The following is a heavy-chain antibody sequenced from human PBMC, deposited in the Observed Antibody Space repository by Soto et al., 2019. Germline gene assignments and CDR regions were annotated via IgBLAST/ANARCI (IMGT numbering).Heavy chain of an antibody. Sequence: QVQLVQSGAEVKKPGASVKVSCKASGYTFTSYGISWVRQAPGQGLEWMGWISAYNGNTNYAQELQGRVTMTTDTSTSTAYMELRSLRSDDTVVYYCARVPSYCSGGSCYLYYFDYWGQGTLVTVSS. CDR3: ARVPSYCSGGSCYLYYFDY. J-gene: IGHJ4*02. CDR1: GYTFTSYG. D-gene: IGHD2-15*01. CDR2: ISAYNGNT. V-gene: IGHV1-18*01.